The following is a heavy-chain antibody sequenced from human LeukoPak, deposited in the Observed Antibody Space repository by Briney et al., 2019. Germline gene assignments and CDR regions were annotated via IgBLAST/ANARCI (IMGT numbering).Heavy chain of an antibody. V-gene: IGHV3-74*01. D-gene: IGHD5-18*01. CDR1: GFTFSSYW. CDR3: ARGRGYSYDY. Sequence: GGSLRLSCAASGFTFSSYWMHWVRQASGKGLVWVSRINSDGSNTNYADSVKGRFTISRDNAKNTLYQQMNSLRVEDTAVYYCARGRGYSYDYWGQGTLVTVSS. CDR2: INSDGSNT. J-gene: IGHJ4*02.